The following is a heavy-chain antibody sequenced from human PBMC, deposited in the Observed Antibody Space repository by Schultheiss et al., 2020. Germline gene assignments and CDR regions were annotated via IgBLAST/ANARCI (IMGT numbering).Heavy chain of an antibody. CDR1: GFTFSDYY. Sequence: GESLKISCAASGFTFSDYYMSWIRQAPGKGLEWVSYISSSGSTIYHADSVKGRLTISRDNAKSSLYLQMNSLRAEDTAVYYCARGGASAAISSTWFDPWGQGTLVSVYS. CDR2: ISSSGSTI. D-gene: IGHD2-2*01. J-gene: IGHJ5*02. V-gene: IGHV3-11*04. CDR3: ARGGASAAISSTWFDP.